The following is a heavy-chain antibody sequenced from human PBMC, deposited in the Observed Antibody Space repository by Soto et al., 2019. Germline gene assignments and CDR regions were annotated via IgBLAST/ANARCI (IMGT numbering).Heavy chain of an antibody. CDR3: ARDGGYATVDC. D-gene: IGHD2-15*01. Sequence: QVQLQESGPGLLQPSQTLSLTCTVSGDSIRSGAYYWSWIRQSPGKGLEWIGYIYHSGATYYNPSLESRVTMSVDTSKNQFSLRLSSVTAADTAVYYCARDGGYATVDCWGQGTLVTVSS. CDR1: GDSIRSGAYY. CDR2: IYHSGAT. V-gene: IGHV4-30-4*01. J-gene: IGHJ4*02.